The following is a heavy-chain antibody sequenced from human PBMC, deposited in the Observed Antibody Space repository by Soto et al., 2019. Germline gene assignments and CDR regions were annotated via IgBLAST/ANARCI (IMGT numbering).Heavy chain of an antibody. CDR3: ARDREVRGVIRVYYSGMDV. V-gene: IGHV1-2*04. Sequence: ASVKVSCKASGYTFTGYYMHWVRQAPGQGLEWMGWINPNSGGTNYAQKFQGWVTMTRDTSISTAYMELSRLRSDDTAVYYCARDREVRGVIRVYYSGMDVWGQGTTVTVSS. J-gene: IGHJ6*02. D-gene: IGHD3-10*01. CDR2: INPNSGGT. CDR1: GYTFTGYY.